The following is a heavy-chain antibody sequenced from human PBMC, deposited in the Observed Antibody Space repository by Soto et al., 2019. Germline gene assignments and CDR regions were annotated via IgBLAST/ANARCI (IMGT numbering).Heavy chain of an antibody. V-gene: IGHV1-18*04. CDR2: ISGHNCKT. CDR1: GYTFINHG. Sequence: QVQLVQSGGEVKKPWASVKVSCKASGYTFINHGISWVRQSPGQGLEWMGWISGHNCKTNYAQKFQGRGTMTTDTSTSTAFIELRSLRADDTAVYYCARDSYPLAYFFDYWGQGTLVSVSS. J-gene: IGHJ4*02. CDR3: ARDSYPLAYFFDY.